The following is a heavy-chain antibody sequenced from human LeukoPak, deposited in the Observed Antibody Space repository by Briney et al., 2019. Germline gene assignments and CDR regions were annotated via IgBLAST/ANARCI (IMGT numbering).Heavy chain of an antibody. CDR1: GGSFSGYY. J-gene: IGHJ4*02. V-gene: IGHV4-34*01. Sequence: ASETLSLTCAVYGGSFSGYYWSWIRQPPGKGLEWIGEINHSGSTNYNPSLKSRVTISVDTSKNQFSLKLSSVTAADTAVYYCARHLPFNYYFDYWGQGTLVTVSS. D-gene: IGHD3-16*01. CDR3: ARHLPFNYYFDY. CDR2: INHSGST.